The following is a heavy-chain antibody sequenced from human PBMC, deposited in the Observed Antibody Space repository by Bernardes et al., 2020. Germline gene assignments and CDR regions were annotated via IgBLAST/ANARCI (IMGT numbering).Heavy chain of an antibody. CDR3: SREGTWDGVVTTVTTVRVYYYYYYGMDV. CDR1: GFTFSRYS. CDR2: ISSSSSTI. J-gene: IGHJ6*02. D-gene: IGHD4-17*01. Sequence: GGSLRLSCAASGFTFSRYSMNWVRQAPGKGLEWVSYISSSSSTIYYADSVKGRFTISRDNAKNSLYLQMNSLRDEDTAVYYFSREGTWDGVVTTVTTVRVYYYYYYGMDVWSQGTTVTVSS. V-gene: IGHV3-48*02.